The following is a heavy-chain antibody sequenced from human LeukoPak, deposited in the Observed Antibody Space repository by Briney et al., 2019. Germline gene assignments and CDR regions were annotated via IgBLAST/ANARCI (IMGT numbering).Heavy chain of an antibody. J-gene: IGHJ4*02. CDR2: ISSSSSTI. V-gene: IGHV3-48*01. CDR3: ARAERIAAAGY. Sequence: GGSLRLSCAASGFTFSSYSMNWVRQAPGKGLEWVSYISSSSSTIYYADSVKGRFTISRDNAKNSLYLQMNSLRAEDTAVYYCARAERIAAAGYWGQGTLVTVSS. CDR1: GFTFSSYS. D-gene: IGHD6-13*01.